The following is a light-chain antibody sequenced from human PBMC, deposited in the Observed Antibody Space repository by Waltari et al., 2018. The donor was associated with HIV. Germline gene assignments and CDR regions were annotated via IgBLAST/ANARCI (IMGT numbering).Light chain of an antibody. CDR2: NNN. CDR3: AAWDDSLSGRV. CDR1: SSNIGSTS. J-gene: IGLJ2*01. V-gene: IGLV1-44*01. Sequence: QSVLTQPPSASGTPRQRVTIPCSGTSSNIGSTSVNWYQQLPGTAPKLLIYNNNERPSGVPDRFSGSRSGTSASLAISGLQSEDEADYYCAAWDDSLSGRVFGGGTKLTVL.